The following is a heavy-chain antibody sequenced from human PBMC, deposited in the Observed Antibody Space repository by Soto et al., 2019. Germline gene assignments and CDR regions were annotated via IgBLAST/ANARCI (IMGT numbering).Heavy chain of an antibody. J-gene: IGHJ4*02. Sequence: LETLSLPCTVSAGSISSYCWRWIRQPPGKGLEWIGYIYYSGSTNYNPSLKSRVTISVDTSKNQFSLKLSSVTAADTAVYYCARASHTYYYDSSGYPLDYWGQGTLVTVSS. CDR1: AGSISSYC. D-gene: IGHD3-22*01. CDR3: ARASHTYYYDSSGYPLDY. V-gene: IGHV4-59*01. CDR2: IYYSGST.